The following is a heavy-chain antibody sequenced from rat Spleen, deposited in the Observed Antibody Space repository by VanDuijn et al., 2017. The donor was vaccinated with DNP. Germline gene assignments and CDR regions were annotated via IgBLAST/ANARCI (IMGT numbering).Heavy chain of an antibody. CDR2: ISTGGGAT. D-gene: IGHD1-7*01. Sequence: EVQLVESGGGLVQPGRSLKLSCAASGFTFSDYYMAWVRQAPTKGLEWVAYISTGGGATYYRDSVKGRFTISRDNAESSLYLQMDSLRSEDTATYYCATSSYYGYDYGFGYCGQGVMVTVSS. J-gene: IGHJ2*01. V-gene: IGHV5-27*01. CDR3: ATSSYYGYDYGFGY. CDR1: GFTFSDYY.